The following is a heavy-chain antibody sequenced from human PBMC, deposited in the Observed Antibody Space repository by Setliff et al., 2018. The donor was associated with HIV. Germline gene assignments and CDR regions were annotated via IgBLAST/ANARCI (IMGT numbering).Heavy chain of an antibody. CDR2: ISDSGTT. V-gene: IGHV4-59*01. J-gene: IGHJ3*02. CDR1: GGSISPYY. D-gene: IGHD3-16*01. CDR3: ARVGPETGGAFDN. Sequence: PSETLSLTCTVSGGSISPYYWSWIRQPPGKGLEWIAWISDSGTTNYNPSLKSRVTLSVDTSKNQFSLSLTSVTGADTAVYYCARVGPETGGAFDNWGQGTPVTVSS.